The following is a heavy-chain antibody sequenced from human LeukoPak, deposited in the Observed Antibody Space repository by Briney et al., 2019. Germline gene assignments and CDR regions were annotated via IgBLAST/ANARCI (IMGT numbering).Heavy chain of an antibody. CDR1: GFTFSDYY. CDR2: ISRTGGRT. J-gene: IGHJ4*02. V-gene: IGHV3-11*06. D-gene: IGHD6-13*01. CDR3: ARVGSTAEAGTPDY. Sequence: PGGSLRLSCAASGFTFSDYYMSWIRQAPGKGLEWLSYISRTGGRTPYADSVKGRFTVSRDNAKNSLSLELNSLRVDDTAIYYCARVGSTAEAGTPDYWGQGTLVTVSS.